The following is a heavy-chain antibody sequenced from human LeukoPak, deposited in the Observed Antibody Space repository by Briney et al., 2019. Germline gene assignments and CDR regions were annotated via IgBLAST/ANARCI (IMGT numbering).Heavy chain of an antibody. CDR2: IYTSGST. D-gene: IGHD2/OR15-2a*01. CDR1: GGSISSGSYH. V-gene: IGHV4-61*02. CDR3: ARGTTINILDYYSYYYMDV. Sequence: PSETLSLTCTVSGGSISSGSYHWSWIRQPAGKGLEWIGRIYTSGSTNYNPSLKSRVTISVDKSKNQFPLKRDPGTAADTAVYYCARGTTINILDYYSYYYMDVWGKGTTVTVSS. J-gene: IGHJ6*03.